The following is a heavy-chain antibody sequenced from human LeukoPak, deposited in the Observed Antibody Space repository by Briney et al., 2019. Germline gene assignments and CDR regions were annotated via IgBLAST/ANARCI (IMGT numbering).Heavy chain of an antibody. CDR3: AKYTPANYYGSGSLFDY. D-gene: IGHD3-10*01. CDR1: GFTFSAYA. CDR2: ITGSGDDT. J-gene: IGHJ4*02. Sequence: GGSLRLSCAASGFTFSAYAMSWVRQAPGKGLEWVSAITGSGDDTYYADSVKGRFTISRDSSRNTLYLQMHSLRAEDTAVYYCAKYTPANYYGSGSLFDYWRQGALVTVSS. V-gene: IGHV3-23*01.